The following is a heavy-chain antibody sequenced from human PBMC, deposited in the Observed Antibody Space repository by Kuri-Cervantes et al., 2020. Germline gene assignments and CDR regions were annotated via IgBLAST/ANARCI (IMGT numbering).Heavy chain of an antibody. D-gene: IGHD5-12*01. V-gene: IGHV4-59*01. CDR1: GGSISSYY. Sequence: SETLSLTCTVSGGSISSYYWSWVRQPPGKGLEWIGYIYYSGSTNYNPSLESRVTISVDTSKNQFSLKLSSVTAADTAVYYCARGSGYDHFDYWGQGTLVTVSS. J-gene: IGHJ4*02. CDR2: IYYSGST. CDR3: ARGSGYDHFDY.